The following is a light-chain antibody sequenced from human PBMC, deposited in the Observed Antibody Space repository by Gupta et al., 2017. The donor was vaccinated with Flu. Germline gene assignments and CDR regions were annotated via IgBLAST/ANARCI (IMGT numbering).Light chain of an antibody. V-gene: IGKV1-5*03. Sequence: PSTLSASVGDRVTITCRASQSISSWLAWCQQKPGKAPKLLIYKASSLESGVPSRFSGSGSGTEFTLTISSLQPDDFATYYCQQYNSYQWTFGQGTKVEIK. J-gene: IGKJ1*01. CDR2: KAS. CDR3: QQYNSYQWT. CDR1: QSISSW.